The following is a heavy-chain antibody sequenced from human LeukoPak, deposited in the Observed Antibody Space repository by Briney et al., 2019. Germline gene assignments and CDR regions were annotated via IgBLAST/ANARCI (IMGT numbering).Heavy chain of an antibody. CDR1: GCTFTSYG. Sequence: ASVKVSCKASGCTFTSYGIGCVRQPPGQGLEWMGWISAYNGNTHYAQKLQGRVTMTTDTSTSTAYMELRSLRSDDTAVYYCAKDNDSSGYYYGAYFQHWGQGTLVTVSS. J-gene: IGHJ1*01. D-gene: IGHD3-22*01. CDR3: AKDNDSSGYYYGAYFQH. V-gene: IGHV1-18*01. CDR2: ISAYNGNT.